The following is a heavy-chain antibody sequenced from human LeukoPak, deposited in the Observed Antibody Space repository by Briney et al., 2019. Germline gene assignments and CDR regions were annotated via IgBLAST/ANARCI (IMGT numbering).Heavy chain of an antibody. CDR3: AREGYYGSGSPPSLYFDY. V-gene: IGHV3-30-3*01. J-gene: IGHJ4*02. CDR1: GFTFRNYV. D-gene: IGHD3-10*01. Sequence: GGSLRLSCAASGFTFRNYVIHWVRQAPGKGLEWVAVTSSDLNVKLYADSVKGRFTISRDNSRSTLYLQMTSLRPEDTAIYYCAREGYYGSGSPPSLYFDYWGQGTLVTVSS. CDR2: TSSDLNVK.